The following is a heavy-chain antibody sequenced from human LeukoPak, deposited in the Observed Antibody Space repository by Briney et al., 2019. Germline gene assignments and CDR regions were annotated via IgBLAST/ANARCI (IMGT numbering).Heavy chain of an antibody. J-gene: IGHJ4*02. CDR3: ARIMAPRIAAAGIFDY. CDR1: GGSFSGYY. D-gene: IGHD6-13*01. V-gene: IGHV4-34*01. CDR2: INHSGST. Sequence: SETLSLTCAVYGGSFSGYYWSWIRQPPGKGLEWIGEINHSGSTNYNPSLKSRVTTSVDTSKNQFSLKLSSVTAADTAVYYCARIMAPRIAAAGIFDYWGQGTLVTVSS.